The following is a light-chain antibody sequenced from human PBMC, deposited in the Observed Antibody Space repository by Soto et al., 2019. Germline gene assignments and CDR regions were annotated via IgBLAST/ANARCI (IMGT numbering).Light chain of an antibody. Sequence: IVLTQSPGTLSLSPGERATLSCRASQSVPRSYLAWYQQRPGQAPRLLIYDASSRATGIPDRFSGSESGTDFTLTISRLEPEDFAVYYCQQYAWSPLTFGQGTRLELK. CDR3: QQYAWSPLT. J-gene: IGKJ5*01. V-gene: IGKV3-20*01. CDR1: QSVPRSY. CDR2: DAS.